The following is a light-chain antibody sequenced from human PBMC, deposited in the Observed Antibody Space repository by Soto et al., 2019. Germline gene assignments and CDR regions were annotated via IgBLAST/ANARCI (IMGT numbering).Light chain of an antibody. CDR2: GAS. Sequence: ILLPPAPDTLSVSPGYRATLPYRASQSVRSNLAWYQQKPGQSPRLLIYGASNRATGIPDRFSGSGSGTDFTLTSSRLEPEDFAVYYCQQYGSSGTFGQGTKV. CDR1: QSVRSN. CDR3: QQYGSSGT. J-gene: IGKJ1*01. V-gene: IGKV3-20*01.